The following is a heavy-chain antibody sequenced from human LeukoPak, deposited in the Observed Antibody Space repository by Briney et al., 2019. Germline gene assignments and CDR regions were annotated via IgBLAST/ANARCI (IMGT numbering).Heavy chain of an antibody. J-gene: IGHJ4*02. CDR2: IRYDGSNK. D-gene: IGHD6-13*01. CDR3: AKEAFIAAALDY. V-gene: IGHV3-30*02. CDR1: GFTFSSYG. Sequence: GGSLRPSCAASGFTFSSYGMHWVRQAPGKGLEWVAFIRYDGSNKYYADSVKGRFTISRDNSKNTLYPQMNSLRAEDTAVYYCAKEAFIAAALDYWGQGTLVTVSS.